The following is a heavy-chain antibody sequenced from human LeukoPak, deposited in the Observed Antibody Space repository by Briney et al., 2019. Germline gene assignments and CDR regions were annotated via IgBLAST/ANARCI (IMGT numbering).Heavy chain of an antibody. V-gene: IGHV1-18*01. J-gene: IGHJ5*02. D-gene: IGHD3-10*01. CDR3: ARDSLYYGSGSYLGFDP. CDR2: ISGYNGNT. Sequence: GASVKVSCKASGYTFTRYGIRWVRQAPGHGLEWMGWISGYNGNTNYAEKLQGRVTMTTDTSTSTVYMERRRLRSDDTAVYYCARDSLYYGSGSYLGFDPWGQGTLVTVSS. CDR1: GYTFTRYG.